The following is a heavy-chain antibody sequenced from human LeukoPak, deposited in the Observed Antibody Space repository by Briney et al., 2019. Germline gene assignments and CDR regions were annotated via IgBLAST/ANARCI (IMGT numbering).Heavy chain of an antibody. CDR1: GYTFTSYD. J-gene: IGHJ6*02. CDR3: ARPLLGVVIDGMDV. Sequence: SVKVSCKASGYTFTSYDINWVRQAPGQGLEWMGRIIPILGIANYAQKFQGRVTITADKSTSTAYMELSTLRSEDTAVYYCARPLLGVVIDGMDVWGQGTTVTVSS. V-gene: IGHV1-69*04. D-gene: IGHD3-3*01. CDR2: IIPILGIA.